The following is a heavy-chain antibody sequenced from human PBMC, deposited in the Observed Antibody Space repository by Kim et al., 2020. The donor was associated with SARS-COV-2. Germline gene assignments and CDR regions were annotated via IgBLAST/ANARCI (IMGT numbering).Heavy chain of an antibody. Sequence: SETLSLTCAVYGGSFSGYYWSWIRQPPGKGLEWIGEINHSGSTNYNPSLKSRVTISVDTSKNQFSLKLSSVTAADTAVYYCARGLGLRTTKYNWFDPWGQGTLVTVSS. CDR2: INHSGST. D-gene: IGHD3-16*01. J-gene: IGHJ5*02. V-gene: IGHV4-34*01. CDR3: ARGLGLRTTKYNWFDP. CDR1: GGSFSGYY.